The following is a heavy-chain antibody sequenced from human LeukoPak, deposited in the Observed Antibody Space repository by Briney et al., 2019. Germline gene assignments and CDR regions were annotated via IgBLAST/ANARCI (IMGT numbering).Heavy chain of an antibody. V-gene: IGHV3-7*01. CDR2: IKQDGSEK. CDR1: GFTFSSYW. D-gene: IGHD2-8*01. Sequence: PGGSLRLSCAASGFTFSSYWMSWVRQAPGKGLEWVANIKQDGSEKYYVDSVKGRFTISRDNAKNSLYLQMNSLRAEDTAVYYCARDRGMVYGEYYFDYWGQGTLVTVSS. CDR3: ARDRGMVYGEYYFDY. J-gene: IGHJ4*02.